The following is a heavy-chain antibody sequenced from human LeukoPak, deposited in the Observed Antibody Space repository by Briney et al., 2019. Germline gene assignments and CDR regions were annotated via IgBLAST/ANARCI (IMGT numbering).Heavy chain of an antibody. Sequence: ASVKVSCKASGGTFSSYAISWVRQAPGQGLEWMGGIIPIFGTANYAQKFQGRVTITADKSTSTAYMELSSLRSEDTAVYYCARSPDLGIVVVPAARGTDYYYYYMDVWGKGTTVTVSS. CDR1: GGTFSSYA. V-gene: IGHV1-69*06. CDR3: ARSPDLGIVVVPAARGTDYYYYYMDV. D-gene: IGHD2-2*01. CDR2: IIPIFGTA. J-gene: IGHJ6*03.